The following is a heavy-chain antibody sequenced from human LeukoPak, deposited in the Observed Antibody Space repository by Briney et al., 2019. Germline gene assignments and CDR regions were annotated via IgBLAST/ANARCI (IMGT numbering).Heavy chain of an antibody. CDR3: AKDASWRDSSRSLDC. V-gene: IGHV3-30-3*01. Sequence: GGSLRLSCAASGFTFSSYAMHWVRQAPGKGLEWVAVISYDGSNKYYADSVKGRFTISRDNSKNTLYLQMNSLRAEDTAVYYCAKDASWRDSSRSLDCWGQGTLVTVSS. J-gene: IGHJ4*02. D-gene: IGHD6-13*01. CDR2: ISYDGSNK. CDR1: GFTFSSYA.